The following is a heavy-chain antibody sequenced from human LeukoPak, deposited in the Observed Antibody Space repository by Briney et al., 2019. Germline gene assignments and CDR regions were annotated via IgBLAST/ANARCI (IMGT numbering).Heavy chain of an antibody. CDR3: ARAPHLHSSSWYDFDY. J-gene: IGHJ4*02. V-gene: IGHV3-21*01. D-gene: IGHD6-13*01. Sequence: GGSLRLSCAASGFTFSSYSMNWVRQAPGKGLEWVSSISSSSSYIYYADSVKGQFTISRDNAKNSLYLQMNSLRAEDTAVYYCARAPHLHSSSWYDFDYWGQGTVVTVSS. CDR2: ISSSSSYI. CDR1: GFTFSSYS.